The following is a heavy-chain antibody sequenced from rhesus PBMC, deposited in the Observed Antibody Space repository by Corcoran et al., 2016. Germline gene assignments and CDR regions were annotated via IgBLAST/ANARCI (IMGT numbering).Heavy chain of an antibody. CDR2: NRVSCGST. J-gene: IGHJ4*01. V-gene: IGHV4-165*01. D-gene: IGHD3-22*01. CDR1: GGSFSGYY. Sequence: QVQLQESGPGLVKPSETLSLTCAVSGGSFSGYYWGWIRQPPGKGLEGIGYNRVSCGSTDCNPSLKSRVTLSTDTSKSQFSLKLGSVTAADTAVYYCARGGWSGVDYWGQGVLVTVSS. CDR3: ARGGWSGVDY.